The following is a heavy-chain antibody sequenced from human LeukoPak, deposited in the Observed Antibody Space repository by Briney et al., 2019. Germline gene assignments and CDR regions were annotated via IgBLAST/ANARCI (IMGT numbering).Heavy chain of an antibody. Sequence: QPGGSLRLSCAASGVIFSNYWMHWVRQAPGKGLVWVSRINSDGINTSYADSVKGRFTISRDNAKNTLNPQMNSLRAEDTAVYYCARDLGQYYDTSDNWFDPWGQGTLVTVSS. D-gene: IGHD3-22*01. CDR3: ARDLGQYYDTSDNWFDP. CDR1: GVIFSNYW. CDR2: INSDGINT. V-gene: IGHV3-74*01. J-gene: IGHJ5*02.